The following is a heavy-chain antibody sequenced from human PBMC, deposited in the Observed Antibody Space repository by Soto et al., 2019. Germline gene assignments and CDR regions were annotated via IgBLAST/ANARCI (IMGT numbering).Heavy chain of an antibody. CDR1: GFTFSSFA. V-gene: IGHV3-23*01. CDR2: ISGSSGDTT. CDR3: ANDLWFGGGGADY. Sequence: EVQLLESGGGLVKPGGSLRLSCAASGFTFSSFAMNWVRQAPGKGLEWVSVISGSSGDTTYYADSVKGRFTISRDNSKNTLYLQMNSLRAEDTAVYFCANDLWFGGGGADYWGQGTLVTVSS. J-gene: IGHJ4*02. D-gene: IGHD3-10*01.